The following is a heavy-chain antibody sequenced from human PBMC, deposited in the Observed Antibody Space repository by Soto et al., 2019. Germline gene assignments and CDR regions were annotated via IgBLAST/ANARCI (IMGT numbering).Heavy chain of an antibody. CDR2: ISYDGSHK. D-gene: IGHD6-13*01. CDR1: GFTFSSFA. J-gene: IGHJ4*02. CDR3: ARDRRQKLVPLGY. Sequence: GGSLRLSCAASGFTFSSFAMHWVRQAPGKGLEWVSAISYDGSHKYYADSVKGRFTISRDNSKNTLYLQMNSLRPEDRAVYYCARDRRQKLVPLGYWGQGTLVTASS. V-gene: IGHV3-30-3*01.